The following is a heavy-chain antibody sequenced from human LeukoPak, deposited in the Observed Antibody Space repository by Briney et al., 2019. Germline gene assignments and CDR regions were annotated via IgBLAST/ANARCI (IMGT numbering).Heavy chain of an antibody. J-gene: IGHJ2*01. CDR3: ARFSGFL. Sequence: SETLSLTCSVSGGSMSNNTYWWGWIRQPPGKGLEWIGSIYYLGDTFYNPSLKSPVTMSVDTSNNQFSVKRSSVTAAATAVYYCARFSGFLWGRGTLVTVSS. CDR1: GGSMSNNTYW. V-gene: IGHV4-39*01. CDR2: IYYLGDT.